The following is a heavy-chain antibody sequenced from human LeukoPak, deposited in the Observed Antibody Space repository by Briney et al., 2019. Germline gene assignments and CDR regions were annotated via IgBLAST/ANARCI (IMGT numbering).Heavy chain of an antibody. D-gene: IGHD3/OR15-3a*01. CDR3: ARQTGSGLFILP. V-gene: IGHV4-39*01. J-gene: IGHJ4*02. Sequence: SETLSLTCTVSGGSIFSSNSYWGWIRQPPGKGLEWIGSIYYSGNTYYNASLKSQVSISIDTSKNRFSLKLTSVTAADTAVYYCARQTGSGLFILPGGQGTLVTVSS. CDR1: GGSIFSSNSY. CDR2: IYYSGNT.